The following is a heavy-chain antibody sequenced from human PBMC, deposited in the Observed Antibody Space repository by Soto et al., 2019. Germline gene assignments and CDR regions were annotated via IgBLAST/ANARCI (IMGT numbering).Heavy chain of an antibody. D-gene: IGHD5-12*01. V-gene: IGHV3-48*02. CDR2: ISSSNSTI. CDR1: GFTFRSYN. Sequence: DVQLVESGGGLVQPGGSLRLSCAASGFTFRSYNMNWVRQAPGKGLDWVSYISSSNSTIYNADSVKGRFTISRDNAKNTLYLQMNSLRDDDTAMYYCARGGTIAVTSIGDYWGQGTLVTVSS. CDR3: ARGGTIAVTSIGDY. J-gene: IGHJ4*01.